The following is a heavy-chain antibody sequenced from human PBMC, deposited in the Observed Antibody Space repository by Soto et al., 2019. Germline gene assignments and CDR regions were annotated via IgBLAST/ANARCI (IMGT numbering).Heavy chain of an antibody. CDR3: TRAPTVTGRYFDY. V-gene: IGHV3-49*03. Sequence: GGSLRLSCTASGFTFGDYAMSWFRQAPGKGLEWVGFIRSKAYGGTTEYAASVKGRFTISRDDSKSIAYLQMNSLKTEDTAVYYCTRAPTVTGRYFDYWGQGTLVTVSS. D-gene: IGHD4-4*01. CDR2: IRSKAYGGTT. J-gene: IGHJ4*02. CDR1: GFTFGDYA.